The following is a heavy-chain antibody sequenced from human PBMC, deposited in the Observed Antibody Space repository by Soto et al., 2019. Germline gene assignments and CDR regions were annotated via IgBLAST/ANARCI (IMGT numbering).Heavy chain of an antibody. CDR3: AKDHWGSY. J-gene: IGHJ4*02. D-gene: IGHD3-16*01. CDR2: ISCSGDST. Sequence: EVQLLESGGGLVQPGGPLRLSFVASGFTFTPYAMGWARQVPGKGLEWVSAISCSGDSTFYAASVKGRFTISRDNSKNTLYLQMTTLRAEDTALYHCAKDHWGSYSGQGTLVTVSS. CDR1: GFTFTPYA. V-gene: IGHV3-23*01.